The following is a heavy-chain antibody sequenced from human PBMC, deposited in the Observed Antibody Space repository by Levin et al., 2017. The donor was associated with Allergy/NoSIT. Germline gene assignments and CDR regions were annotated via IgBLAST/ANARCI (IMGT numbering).Heavy chain of an antibody. V-gene: IGHV1-18*01. CDR1: GYTFNRYG. CDR2: ISADNVDT. Sequence: GESLKISCKASGYTFNRYGITWVRQAPVQGLAWMGWISADNVDTYLAQNFQGRFTMTTDTSTNTVHMEIRSLRSDDTAVYYCAREVLGGYVHPWGQGTLVTVSS. CDR3: AREVLGGYVHP. J-gene: IGHJ5*02. D-gene: IGHD5-12*01.